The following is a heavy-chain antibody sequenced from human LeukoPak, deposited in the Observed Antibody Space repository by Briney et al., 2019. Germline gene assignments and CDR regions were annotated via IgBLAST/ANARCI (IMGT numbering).Heavy chain of an antibody. CDR2: IIPIFGTA. Sequence: ASVKVSCKASGGTFSNYAISWVRQAPGQGLEWMGGIIPIFGTANYAQKFQGRVTITADESTSTAYMELSSLRSEDTAVYYCARDSYYYDSSGYYDYWGQGTLVTVSS. J-gene: IGHJ4*02. D-gene: IGHD3-22*01. V-gene: IGHV1-69*13. CDR3: ARDSYYYDSSGYYDY. CDR1: GGTFSNYA.